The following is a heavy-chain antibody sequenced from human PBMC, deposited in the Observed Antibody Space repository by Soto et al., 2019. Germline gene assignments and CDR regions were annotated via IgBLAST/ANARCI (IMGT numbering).Heavy chain of an antibody. Sequence: QVQLVQSGAEVKKPGSSVKVCCKASGGTFSSYAISWVRQAPGQGLEWMGGIIPIFGTANYAQKFQGRVTITADESTSTAYMELSSLRSEDTAVYYCARGGASVDYGTPFYYYGMDVWGQGTTVTVSS. J-gene: IGHJ6*02. V-gene: IGHV1-69*01. CDR1: GGTFSSYA. CDR3: ARGGASVDYGTPFYYYGMDV. CDR2: IIPIFGTA. D-gene: IGHD4-17*01.